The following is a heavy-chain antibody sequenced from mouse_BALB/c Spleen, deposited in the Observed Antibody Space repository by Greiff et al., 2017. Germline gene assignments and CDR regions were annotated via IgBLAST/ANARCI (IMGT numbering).Heavy chain of an antibody. Sequence: EVKLMESGPGLVKPSQSLSLTCSVTGYSITSGYYWNWIRQFPGNKLEWMGYISYDGSNNYNPSLKNRISITRDTSKNQFFLKLNSVTTEDTATYYCARGCGFDYWGQGTTLTVSS. V-gene: IGHV3-6*02. CDR3: ARGCGFDY. CDR2: ISYDGSN. J-gene: IGHJ2*01. CDR1: GYSITSGYY.